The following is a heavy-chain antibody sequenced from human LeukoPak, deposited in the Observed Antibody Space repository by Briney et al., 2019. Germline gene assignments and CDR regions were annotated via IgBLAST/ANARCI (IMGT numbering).Heavy chain of an antibody. CDR3: ARDIKPRYYYDSSGYYLGYFDY. V-gene: IGHV1-2*02. CDR2: INPNSGGT. CDR1: GYTFTSYY. D-gene: IGHD3-22*01. J-gene: IGHJ4*02. Sequence: ASVKVSCKASGYTFTSYYMHWVRQAPGQGLEWMGWINPNSGGTNYAQKFQGRVTMTRDTSISTAYMELSRLRSDDTAVYYCARDIKPRYYYDSSGYYLGYFDYWGQGTLVTVSS.